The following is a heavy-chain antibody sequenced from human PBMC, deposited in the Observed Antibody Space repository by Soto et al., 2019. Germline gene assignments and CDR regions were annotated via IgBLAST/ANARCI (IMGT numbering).Heavy chain of an antibody. Sequence: GASVKVSCKASGYTFTSYAMHWVRQAPGQRLEWMGWINAGNGNTKYSQKFQGRVTITRDTSASTAYMELSSLRSEDMAVYYCARDGAPLVVPDSEGGFDPWGQGTLVTVSS. V-gene: IGHV1-3*01. CDR3: ARDGAPLVVPDSEGGFDP. CDR2: INAGNGNT. CDR1: GYTFTSYA. J-gene: IGHJ5*02. D-gene: IGHD2-2*01.